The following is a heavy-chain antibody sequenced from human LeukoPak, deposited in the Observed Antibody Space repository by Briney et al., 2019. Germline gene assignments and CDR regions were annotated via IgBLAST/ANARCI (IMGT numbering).Heavy chain of an antibody. V-gene: IGHV3-9*01. CDR2: ISWNSGSI. CDR3: AKAHSRSISWFGY. J-gene: IGHJ4*02. CDR1: GFTFDDYA. D-gene: IGHD2-2*01. Sequence: GGSLRLSCAASGFTFDDYAMHWVRQAPGKGPEWVSGISWNSGSIGYADSVKGRFTISRDNAKNSLYLQMNSLRAEDTALYYCAKAHSRSISWFGYWGQGTLVTVSS.